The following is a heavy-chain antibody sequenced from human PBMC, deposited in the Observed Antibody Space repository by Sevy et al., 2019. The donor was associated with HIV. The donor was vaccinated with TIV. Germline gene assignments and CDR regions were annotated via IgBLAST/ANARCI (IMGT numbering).Heavy chain of an antibody. CDR1: GYNFNTYG. D-gene: IGHD3-22*01. CDR2: IGVNNGKT. CDR3: ATASYYYDMHASYRPPDY. Sequence: ASVKVSCKASGYNFNTYGITWVRQAPGQGLEWMGWIGVNNGKTNYAARLQARLSMTADRSTSTGYMELRTLTSDDTAIYFCATASYYYDMHASYRPPDYWGQGTLVTVSS. J-gene: IGHJ4*02. V-gene: IGHV1-18*01.